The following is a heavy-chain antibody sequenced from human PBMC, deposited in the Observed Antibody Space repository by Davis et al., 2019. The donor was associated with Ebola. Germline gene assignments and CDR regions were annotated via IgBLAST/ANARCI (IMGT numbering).Heavy chain of an antibody. CDR1: GGSISSHY. V-gene: IGHV4-59*08. D-gene: IGHD6-19*01. Sequence: PSETLSLTCTVSGGSISSHYWSWIRQPPGKGLEWIGYIYYSGSTNYNPSLKSRVTISVDTSKNQFSLKLSSVTAADTAVYYCARQGSGWYSDFDYWGQGTLVTVSS. CDR2: IYYSGST. CDR3: ARQGSGWYSDFDY. J-gene: IGHJ4*02.